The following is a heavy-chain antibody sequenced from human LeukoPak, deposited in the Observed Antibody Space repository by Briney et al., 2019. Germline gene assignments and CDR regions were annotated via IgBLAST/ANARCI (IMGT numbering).Heavy chain of an antibody. D-gene: IGHD6-19*01. CDR1: GYVFINYY. CDR3: ARDLAVAGTMVEFDY. J-gene: IGHJ4*02. CDR2: INPKSGAT. V-gene: IGHV1-2*02. Sequence: ASVKVSCKTSGYVFINYYIHWVRLAPGQGLQWMGWINPKSGATNYAQKFQGRVTMTRDTSISAAYMELSRLRSDDTAVYYCARDLAVAGTMVEFDYWGQGTLVTVSS.